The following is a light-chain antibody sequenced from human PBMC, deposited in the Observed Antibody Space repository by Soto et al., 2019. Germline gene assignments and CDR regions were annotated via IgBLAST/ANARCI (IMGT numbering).Light chain of an antibody. J-gene: IGKJ1*01. V-gene: IGKV3-20*01. CDR3: QQYAGSPST. CDR2: GAS. Sequence: EILLTQSPDSLSLSPGDRATLSCRASQSFSSTFFAWYQQKPGQAPRLLIYGASSRATDIPDRFSGSGSGTDFTLTITRLEPEDFAVYFCQQYAGSPSTFGQGTKVEIK. CDR1: QSFSSTF.